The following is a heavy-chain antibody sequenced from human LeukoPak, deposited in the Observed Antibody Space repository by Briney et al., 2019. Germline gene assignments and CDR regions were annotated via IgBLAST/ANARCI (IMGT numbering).Heavy chain of an antibody. V-gene: IGHV1-2*04. D-gene: IGHD2-21*02. CDR1: GYTFTGYY. CDR3: ARDGDRYYYGMDV. CDR2: INPNSGGT. Sequence: GASVKVSCKASGYTFTGYYMHWVRQAPGQGLEWMGWINPNSGGTDYAQKFQGWVTMTRDTSISTAYMELSRLRSDDTAVYYRARDGDRYYYGMDVWGQGTTVTVSS. J-gene: IGHJ6*02.